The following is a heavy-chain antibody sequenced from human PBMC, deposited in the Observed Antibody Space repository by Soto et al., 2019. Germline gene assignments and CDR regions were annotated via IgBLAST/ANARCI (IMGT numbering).Heavy chain of an antibody. D-gene: IGHD3-22*01. CDR1: GYTFTGYY. V-gene: IGHV1-2*04. CDR3: ARPYYYDSSGPHDVFDI. Sequence: ASVKVSCKASGYTFTGYYMHWVRQAPGQGLEWMGWINPNSGGTNYAQTFQGWVTMTRDTSISTAYMELSRLRSDDTAVYYCARPYYYDSSGPHDVFDIWGHGTLVPVSS. J-gene: IGHJ3*02. CDR2: INPNSGGT.